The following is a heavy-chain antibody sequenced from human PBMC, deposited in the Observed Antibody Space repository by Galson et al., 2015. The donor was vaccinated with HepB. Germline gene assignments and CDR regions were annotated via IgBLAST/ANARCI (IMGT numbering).Heavy chain of an antibody. CDR3: ARNSNGDYVYWYFDL. CDR1: GFTFSSYW. D-gene: IGHD4-17*01. J-gene: IGHJ2*01. Sequence: CAASGFTFSSYWMSWVRQAPGKGLEWVANIKQDGSEKYYVDSVKGRFTISRDNAKNSLYLQMNSLRAEDTAVYYCARNSNGDYVYWYFDLWGRGTLVTVSS. CDR2: IKQDGSEK. V-gene: IGHV3-7*03.